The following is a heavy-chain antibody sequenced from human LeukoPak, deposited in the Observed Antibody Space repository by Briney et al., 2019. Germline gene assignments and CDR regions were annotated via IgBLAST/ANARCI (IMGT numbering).Heavy chain of an antibody. J-gene: IGHJ3*01. V-gene: IGHV3-21*01. CDR3: AREYAGRIDY. CDR1: GFTLSMDW. D-gene: IGHD3-16*02. Sequence: GGSLRLSCAATGFTLSMDWMHWVRQAPGKGLEWVSSISSSSSYIYYADSVKGRFTISRDNAKNSLYLQMNSLRAEDTAVYYCAREYAGRIDYWGQGTTVTVS. CDR2: ISSSSSYI.